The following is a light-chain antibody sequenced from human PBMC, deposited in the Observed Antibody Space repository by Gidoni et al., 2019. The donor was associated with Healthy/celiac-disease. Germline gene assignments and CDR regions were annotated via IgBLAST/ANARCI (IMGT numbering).Light chain of an antibody. CDR3: LQDYNYPFT. CDR1: QGIRNY. Sequence: AFQMTQSPSSLSASVGDRVTITCRASQGIRNYLGWYQQKPGKAPKLLIYAASSLQSGVPSRFSGSGSGADFTLTISSLQPEDFATYYCLQDYNYPFTFGPGTKVDIK. J-gene: IGKJ3*01. CDR2: AAS. V-gene: IGKV1-6*01.